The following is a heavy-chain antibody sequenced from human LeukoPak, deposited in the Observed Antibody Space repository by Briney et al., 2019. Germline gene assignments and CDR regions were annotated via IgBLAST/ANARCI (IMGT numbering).Heavy chain of an antibody. CDR3: ARYCISSSCYGRDYYYGMDV. Sequence: GGSLRLSCAASGFSFSSYGMHWVRQAPGKGLEWVAVISYDGSNKYYADSVKGRFTISRDNSKNTLYLQVNSLRAEDTAVYYCARYCISSSCYGRDYYYGMDVWGQGTTVTVSS. D-gene: IGHD3-22*01. J-gene: IGHJ6*02. CDR2: ISYDGSNK. V-gene: IGHV3-30*12. CDR1: GFSFSSYG.